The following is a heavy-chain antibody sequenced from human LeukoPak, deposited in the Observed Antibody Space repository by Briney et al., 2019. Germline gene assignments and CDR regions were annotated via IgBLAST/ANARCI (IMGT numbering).Heavy chain of an antibody. CDR2: IYHSGST. CDR3: ARTVPMGYYDSSGYYTHTPYFDY. D-gene: IGHD3-22*01. Sequence: PSETLSLTCAVSGSSISSGGYSWSWIRQPPGKGLEWIGYIYHSGSTYYNPSLKSRVTISVDRSKNQFSLKLNSVTAADTAVYYCARTVPMGYYDSSGYYTHTPYFDYWGQGTLVTVSS. J-gene: IGHJ4*02. CDR1: GSSISSGGYS. V-gene: IGHV4-30-2*01.